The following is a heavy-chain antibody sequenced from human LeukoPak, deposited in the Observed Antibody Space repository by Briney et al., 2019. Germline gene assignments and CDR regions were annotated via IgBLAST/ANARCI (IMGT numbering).Heavy chain of an antibody. CDR2: ISGSGGST. Sequence: GGCLRLSCAASGFTFSSYAMSWVRQAPGKGLEWVSAISGSGGSTYYADSVKGRFTISRDNSKNTLYLQMNSLRAKDTAVYYWAKARRSITMVRGVIAEGGCYFDYRGQGTLVTVSS. J-gene: IGHJ4*02. V-gene: IGHV3-23*01. D-gene: IGHD3-10*01. CDR3: AKARRSITMVRGVIAEGGCYFDY. CDR1: GFTFSSYA.